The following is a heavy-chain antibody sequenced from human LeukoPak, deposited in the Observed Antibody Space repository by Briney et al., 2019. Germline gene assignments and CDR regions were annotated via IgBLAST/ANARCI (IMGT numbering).Heavy chain of an antibody. J-gene: IGHJ4*02. Sequence: PGGSLRLSCAASGFTFRSYAMSWVRQAPGKGPEWVSAINPSGGGAYYADSVKGRFTISRDNSKNTLYLQMNSLRAGDTAVYYCLSGSADYWGQGTLVTVSS. V-gene: IGHV3-23*01. D-gene: IGHD6-19*01. CDR1: GFTFRSYA. CDR3: LSGSADY. CDR2: INPSGGGA.